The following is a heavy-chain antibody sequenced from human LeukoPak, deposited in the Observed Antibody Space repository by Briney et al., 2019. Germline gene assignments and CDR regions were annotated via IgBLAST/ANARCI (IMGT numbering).Heavy chain of an antibody. J-gene: IGHJ4*02. D-gene: IGHD2/OR15-2a*01. CDR3: AKVRDPRRSFDTFDY. Sequence: GGSRRLSCAASGFTFSSYAMSWVRQAPGKGLEWVSAISGSGGSTYYADSVKGRFTISRDNSKNTLYLQMNSLRAEDTAVYYCAKVRDPRRSFDTFDYWGQGTLVTVSS. V-gene: IGHV3-23*01. CDR2: ISGSGGST. CDR1: GFTFSSYA.